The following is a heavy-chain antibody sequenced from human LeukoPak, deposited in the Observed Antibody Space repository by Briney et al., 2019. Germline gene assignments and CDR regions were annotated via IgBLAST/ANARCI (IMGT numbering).Heavy chain of an antibody. Sequence: PGGSLRLSCAASGFTFSSYSMNWVRQAPGKGLEWVSSISCSSSYIYYADSVKGRFTISRDNAKNSLYLQMNSLRAEDTAVYYCARDLGDGYKTFDYWGQGTLVTVSS. J-gene: IGHJ4*02. D-gene: IGHD5-24*01. V-gene: IGHV3-21*01. CDR1: GFTFSSYS. CDR3: ARDLGDGYKTFDY. CDR2: ISCSSSYI.